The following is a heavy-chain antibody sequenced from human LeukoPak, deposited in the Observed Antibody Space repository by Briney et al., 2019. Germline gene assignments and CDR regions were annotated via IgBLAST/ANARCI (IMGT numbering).Heavy chain of an antibody. D-gene: IGHD3-10*01. CDR1: GGTFSSYA. CDR2: IIPILGIA. Sequence: SVKVSCKASGGTFSSYAISWVRQAPGQGLEWMGGIIPILGIANYAQKFQGRVTITSDKSTSTAYMELSSLRSEDTAGYYCARSYYGSGSYYELVFDYWGQGTLVTVSS. J-gene: IGHJ4*02. CDR3: ARSYYGSGSYYELVFDY. V-gene: IGHV1-69*04.